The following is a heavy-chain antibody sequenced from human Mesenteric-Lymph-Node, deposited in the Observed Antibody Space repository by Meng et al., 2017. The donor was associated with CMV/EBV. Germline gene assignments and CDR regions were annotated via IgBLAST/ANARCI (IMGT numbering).Heavy chain of an antibody. Sequence: CRVSGASISRSRWWRWVRQAPGKGLEWLGDIFPSGNTNSHPSLKSRVTISVDKSKSQFSLKLSSVTAADTAVYYCARVGATTTCLDYWGQGTLVTVSS. V-gene: IGHV4-4*02. CDR1: GASISRSRW. D-gene: IGHD1-26*01. J-gene: IGHJ4*02. CDR2: IFPSGNT. CDR3: ARVGATTTCLDY.